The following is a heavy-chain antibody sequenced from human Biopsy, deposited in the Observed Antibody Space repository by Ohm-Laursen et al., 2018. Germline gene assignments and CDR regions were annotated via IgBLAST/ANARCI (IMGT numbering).Heavy chain of an antibody. J-gene: IGHJ6*02. V-gene: IGHV3-23*01. D-gene: IGHD1-26*01. Sequence: SLRLSCSASGFTFKDYAMNWIRQTPEKGLEWVSVVGGGGRLTDHTDFADSVKGRFTIPRDNSKNTVYLEMNSLRAEDTAVYFCARDPIVGSKADGMDVWGQGTTVTVSS. CDR1: GFTFKDYA. CDR3: ARDPIVGSKADGMDV. CDR2: VGGGGRLT.